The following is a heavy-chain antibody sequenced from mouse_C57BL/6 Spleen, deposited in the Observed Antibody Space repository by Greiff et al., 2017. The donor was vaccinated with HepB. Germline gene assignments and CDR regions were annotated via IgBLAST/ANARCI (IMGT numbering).Heavy chain of an antibody. V-gene: IGHV1-64*01. CDR3: ARRGPRGDAMDY. J-gene: IGHJ4*01. CDR2: IHPNSGST. CDR1: GYTFTSYW. Sequence: QVQLQQPGAELVKPGASVKLSCKASGYTFTSYWMHWVKQRPGQGLEWIGMIHPNSGSTNYNEKFKSKATLTVDKSSSTAYMQLSSLTSEDSAVYYCARRGPRGDAMDYWGQGTSVTVSS.